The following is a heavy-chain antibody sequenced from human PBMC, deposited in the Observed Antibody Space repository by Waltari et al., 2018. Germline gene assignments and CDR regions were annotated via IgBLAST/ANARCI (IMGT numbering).Heavy chain of an antibody. CDR3: VRSNYYFDY. V-gene: IGHV3-74*02. CDR1: GFPFRSYW. J-gene: IGHJ4*02. Sequence: EVQLVESGGGFAQPGGSLTLSCVASGFPFRSYWMFWIRQRPGGGLEWVSRIDFDGTNINYADFAEGRFTISRDNAKDTLYLQMNDLTAEDTAVYYCVRSNYYFDYWGQGTLVTVSS. CDR2: IDFDGTNI.